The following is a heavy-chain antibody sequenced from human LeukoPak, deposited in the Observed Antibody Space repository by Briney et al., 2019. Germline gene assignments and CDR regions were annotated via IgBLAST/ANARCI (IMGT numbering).Heavy chain of an antibody. CDR2: FDPEDGET. Sequence: ASVKVSCKVSVYILTELSMHWVRQAPGKGLEWMGGFDPEDGETIYAQKFQGRVTMTEDTSTDTAYMELSSLRSEDTAVYYCATDLSSSRNMDVWGKGTTITVSS. V-gene: IGHV1-24*01. J-gene: IGHJ6*03. CDR1: VYILTELS. D-gene: IGHD6-6*01. CDR3: ATDLSSSRNMDV.